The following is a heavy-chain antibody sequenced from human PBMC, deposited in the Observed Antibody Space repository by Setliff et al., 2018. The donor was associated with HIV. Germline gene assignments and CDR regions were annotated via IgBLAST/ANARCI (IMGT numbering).Heavy chain of an antibody. Sequence: ASVKVSCKASGYTFTSYGISWVRQAPGQGLEWMGWISAYNANTNYAQMLQGRVTMTTDTSTSTAYMELRSLRSDDTAVYYCAISLGYCSGGSCYMDYWGQGTLVTVSS. J-gene: IGHJ4*02. CDR2: ISAYNANT. V-gene: IGHV1-18*01. CDR3: AISLGYCSGGSCYMDY. CDR1: GYTFTSYG. D-gene: IGHD2-15*01.